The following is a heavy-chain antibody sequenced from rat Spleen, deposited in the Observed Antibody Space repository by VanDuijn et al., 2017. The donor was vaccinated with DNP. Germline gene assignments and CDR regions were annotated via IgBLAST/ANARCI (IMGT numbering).Heavy chain of an antibody. D-gene: IGHD1-9*01. J-gene: IGHJ4*01. CDR3: ARSHYGYTYGGVMDA. V-gene: IGHV4-2*01. CDR2: INKESSTI. CDR1: GFNSNDYW. Sequence: EVLLVESDGGLVQPGRSLKLSCAASGFNSNDYWMGWVRQAPGKGLEWIGEINKESSTINYPPSLKVKFTVSRDNAQNTLYQQMSKLGSEDTAVYYCARSHYGYTYGGVMDAWGQGASVTVSS.